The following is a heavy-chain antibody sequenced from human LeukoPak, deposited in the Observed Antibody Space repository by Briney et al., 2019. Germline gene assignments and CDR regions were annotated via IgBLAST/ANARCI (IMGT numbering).Heavy chain of an antibody. CDR2: IVVGSGNT. J-gene: IGHJ6*04. V-gene: IGHV1-58*01. CDR1: GFTFTSSA. Sequence: GASVKVSCKASGFTFTSSAVQWVRQARGQRLEWIGWIVVGSGNTNYAQKFQERVTITRDMSTSTAYMELSSLRSENTAVYYCAADSGSGWYGMDVWGKGTTVTVSS. D-gene: IGHD6-19*01. CDR3: AADSGSGWYGMDV.